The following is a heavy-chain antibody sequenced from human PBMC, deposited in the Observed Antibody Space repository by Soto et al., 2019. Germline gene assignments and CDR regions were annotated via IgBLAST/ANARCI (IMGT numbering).Heavy chain of an antibody. D-gene: IGHD2-21*02. CDR3: ARQRTTVVTQAYFDH. V-gene: IGHV4-39*01. J-gene: IGHJ4*02. Sequence: SETLSLTCIVSGESISSSSYYWGWIRHPPGKGLEWIGSIYYSGRTYYNPSFKSRVTISIDTSKNQFSLRLSSVTATDTAVYYCARQRTTVVTQAYFDHWGQGALVTVSS. CDR2: IYYSGRT. CDR1: GESISSSSYY.